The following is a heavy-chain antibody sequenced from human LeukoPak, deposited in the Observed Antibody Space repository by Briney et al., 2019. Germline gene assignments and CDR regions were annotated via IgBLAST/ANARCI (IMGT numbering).Heavy chain of an antibody. CDR3: ASFQLPNFDY. CDR1: GGSVSSGGYY. V-gene: IGHV4-61*08. Sequence: PSETLSLNCTVSGGSVSSGGYYWSWIRQPPGKGLEWIGYIYYSGSTNYNPSLKSRVTISVDTSKNQFSLKLSSVTAADTAVYYCASFQLPNFDYWGQGTLVTVSS. J-gene: IGHJ4*02. D-gene: IGHD2-2*01. CDR2: IYYSGST.